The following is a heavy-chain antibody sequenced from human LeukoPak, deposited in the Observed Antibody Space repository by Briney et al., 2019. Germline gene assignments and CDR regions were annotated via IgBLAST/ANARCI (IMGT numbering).Heavy chain of an antibody. J-gene: IGHJ4*02. CDR2: IYSGGTT. D-gene: IGHD1-26*01. Sequence: SGTLSLTCTVSGDSISSSTYYWGWVRQPPRKGLEWIGSIYSGGTTYYNPSLKSRVTISVDTSKNQFSLNLSSMTAADTAVFYCARHRGHGRFYPWDYWGQGILVTVSS. V-gene: IGHV4-39*01. CDR1: GDSISSSTYY. CDR3: ARHRGHGRFYPWDY.